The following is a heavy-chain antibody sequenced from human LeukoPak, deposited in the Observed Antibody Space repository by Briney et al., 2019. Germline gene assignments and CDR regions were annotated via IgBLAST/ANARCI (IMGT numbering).Heavy chain of an antibody. V-gene: IGHV3-13*05. Sequence: GRSLRLSCAASGFTFSRYDMHWVRQATGKGLESVSAIGTVGDPYYPGSVKGRFTISRENAKNSLYLQMNSLRAGDTAVYYCARGFLGDAFDIWGQGTMVTVSS. J-gene: IGHJ3*02. CDR2: IGTVGDP. CDR1: GFTFSRYD. D-gene: IGHD3-3*01. CDR3: ARGFLGDAFDI.